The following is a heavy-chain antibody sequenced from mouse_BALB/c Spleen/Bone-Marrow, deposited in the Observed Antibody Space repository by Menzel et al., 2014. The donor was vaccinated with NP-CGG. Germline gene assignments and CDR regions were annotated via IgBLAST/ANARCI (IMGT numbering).Heavy chain of an antibody. CDR3: AREKVYYGISWFAY. CDR2: IHPSDSET. CDR1: GYSFTTYW. V-gene: IGHV1-61*01. J-gene: IGHJ3*01. Sequence: QVHVKQSGTEVVRPGASVKLSCKASGYSFTTYWMNWVKQRPGQGLEWIGMIHPSDSETRLNQKFKDKATLTVDKSSSTAYMQLNSPTSEDSAAYYCAREKVYYGISWFAYWGQGTLVTVSA. D-gene: IGHD2-1*01.